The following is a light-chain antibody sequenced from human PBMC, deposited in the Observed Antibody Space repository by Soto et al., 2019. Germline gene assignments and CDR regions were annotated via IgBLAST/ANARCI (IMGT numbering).Light chain of an antibody. V-gene: IGKV3-20*01. Sequence: EVLLTTSPGTLSLSPCERVTLSCRASKSISGNYLAWYQHKPGQATRILISGTYTRATGIPDRFSGRGSGADFSLTIRRLEPGDFAVFYCQNYDSLQINLGQGQRLELK. CDR2: GTY. J-gene: IGKJ5*01. CDR1: KSISGNY. CDR3: QNYDSLQIN.